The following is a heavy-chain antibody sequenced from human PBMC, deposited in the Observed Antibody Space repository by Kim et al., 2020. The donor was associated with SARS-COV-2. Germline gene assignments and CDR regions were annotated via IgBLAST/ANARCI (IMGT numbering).Heavy chain of an antibody. CDR3: ARTGYSGSDYHLYLDS. D-gene: IGHD6-13*01. CDR2: INHSGNT. Sequence: SETLSLTCAVYGGSFSGYYWTWIRQPPGKGLEWIGEINHSGNTNYNPSLKSRVTISVDTSKNQFSLKLSSMTAADTAVYYCARTGYSGSDYHLYLDSWGQGTLVTVSS. V-gene: IGHV4-34*01. J-gene: IGHJ4*02. CDR1: GGSFSGYY.